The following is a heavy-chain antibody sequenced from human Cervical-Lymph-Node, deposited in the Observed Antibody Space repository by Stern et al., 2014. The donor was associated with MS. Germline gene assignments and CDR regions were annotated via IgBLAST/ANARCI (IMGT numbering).Heavy chain of an antibody. Sequence: QITLKESGPTLVKPAQTLTLTCTFSGFSLSTSGVGVGWIRQPPGKALEWLALIYWDDDKRYRPSLNSRLTITKDTSKNQVVLTMTNMDPVDTATYYCAHRYNGDHFDYWGQGTLVTVSS. CDR2: IYWDDDK. CDR3: AHRYNGDHFDY. V-gene: IGHV2-5*02. D-gene: IGHD5-24*01. CDR1: GFSLSTSGVG. J-gene: IGHJ4*02.